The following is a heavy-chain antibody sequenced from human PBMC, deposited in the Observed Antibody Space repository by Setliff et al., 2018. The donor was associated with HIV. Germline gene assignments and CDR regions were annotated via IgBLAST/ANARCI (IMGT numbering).Heavy chain of an antibody. J-gene: IGHJ5*02. D-gene: IGHD3-22*01. CDR2: IIPIFGTA. CDR1: GGTFSSYA. V-gene: IGHV1-69*13. Sequence: SVKVSCKASGGTFSSYAISWVRQAPGQGLEWMGGIIPIFGTANYAQKFQGRVTIAADESTSTAYMELSSLRSDDTAVYYCARDREGVRLSMIIEGPFDPWGQGTLVTVSS. CDR3: ARDREGVRLSMIIEGPFDP.